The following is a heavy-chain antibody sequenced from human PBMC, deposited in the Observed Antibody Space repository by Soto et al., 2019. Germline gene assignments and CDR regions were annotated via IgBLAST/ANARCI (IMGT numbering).Heavy chain of an antibody. Sequence: ASVKVSCKASGYTFTSYGISWVRQAPGQGLEWMGWISAYNGNTNYAQKLQGRVTMTTDTSTSTAYMELRSLRSDDTAVYYCASDIYGDQSFQHWGQGTLVTVSS. CDR2: ISAYNGNT. CDR3: ASDIYGDQSFQH. J-gene: IGHJ1*01. CDR1: GYTFTSYG. D-gene: IGHD4-17*01. V-gene: IGHV1-18*01.